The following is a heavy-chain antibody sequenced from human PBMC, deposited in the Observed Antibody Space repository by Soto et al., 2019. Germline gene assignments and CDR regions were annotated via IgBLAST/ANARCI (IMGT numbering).Heavy chain of an antibody. CDR2: INAGSGNT. Sequence: QVQLVQSGAEVKKPGASVRVSCKASGYTFTGFSLHWVRQAPGQRLEWMGWINAGSGNTKYSQKFQGRVTITRDTSASTAYMELSSLTSEDTAVYYCARDLWVGESFRYYFDYWPQGTLVTVSS. J-gene: IGHJ4*02. V-gene: IGHV1-3*01. CDR1: GYTFTGFS. D-gene: IGHD3-10*01. CDR3: ARDLWVGESFRYYFDY.